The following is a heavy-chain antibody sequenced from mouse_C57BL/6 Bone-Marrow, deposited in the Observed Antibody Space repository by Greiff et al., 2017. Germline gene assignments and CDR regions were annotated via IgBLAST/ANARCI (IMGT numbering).Heavy chain of an antibody. Sequence: VQLQPSGAELARPGASVQLSCKASGYTFPSYGISWVKQRTGQGLEWIGEIYPRSGNTYYNEKFKGKATLTADKSSSTAYMELRSLTSEDSAVYFCARFHYYGSTHWYFDVWGTGTTVTVSS. CDR3: ARFHYYGSTHWYFDV. D-gene: IGHD1-1*01. V-gene: IGHV1-81*01. J-gene: IGHJ1*03. CDR2: IYPRSGNT. CDR1: GYTFPSYG.